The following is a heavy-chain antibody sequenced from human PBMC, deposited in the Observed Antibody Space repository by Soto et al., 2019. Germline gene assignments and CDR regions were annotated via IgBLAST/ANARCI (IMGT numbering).Heavy chain of an antibody. D-gene: IGHD3-10*02. Sequence: GASVKVSCKASGYTFTDYYMHWVRQSPGQGLEWMGWISSYNGVTNYAPKFQGRVTMTRDTSINTAYMELSRLSSDDSAMYYRAIGRVDCAGSYYPYWGLGTLVTVSS. CDR3: AIGRVDCAGSYYPY. J-gene: IGHJ4*02. CDR2: ISSYNGVT. CDR1: GYTFTDYY. V-gene: IGHV1-2*02.